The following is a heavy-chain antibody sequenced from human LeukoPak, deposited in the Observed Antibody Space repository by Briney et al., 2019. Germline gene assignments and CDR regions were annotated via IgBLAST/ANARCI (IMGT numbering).Heavy chain of an antibody. V-gene: IGHV3-7*01. CDR1: GFSFSSYW. D-gene: IGHD5-24*01. CDR3: ARVWDGYNPSYFDY. J-gene: IGHJ4*02. Sequence: GGSLRLSCAASGFSFSSYWMSWVRQAPGKGLEWVANIKQDGSEKYYVDSVKGRFTISRDNAKNSLYLQMNSLRAEDTAVYYCARVWDGYNPSYFDYWGQGTLVTVSS. CDR2: IKQDGSEK.